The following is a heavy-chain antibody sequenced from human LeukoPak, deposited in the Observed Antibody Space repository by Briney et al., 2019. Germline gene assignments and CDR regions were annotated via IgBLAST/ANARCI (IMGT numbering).Heavy chain of an antibody. D-gene: IGHD5-18*01. CDR1: GYTFTSYY. CDR2: INPSGGST. CDR3: ARDDPTAMVRLGIDY. Sequence: ASVKVSCKAFGYTFTSYYMHWVRQAPGQGLEWMGIINPSGGSTSYAQKFQGRVTMTRDTSTSTVYMELSSLRSEDTAVYYCARDDPTAMVRLGIDYWGQGTLVTVSS. J-gene: IGHJ4*02. V-gene: IGHV1-46*01.